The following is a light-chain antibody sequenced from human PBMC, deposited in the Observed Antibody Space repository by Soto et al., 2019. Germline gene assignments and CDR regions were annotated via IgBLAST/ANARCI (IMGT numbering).Light chain of an antibody. V-gene: IGLV2-23*02. CDR1: SSDVGSYNL. CDR3: CSYADRTTPYV. CDR2: EVS. Sequence: QSALTQPASVSGSPGQSISISCTGTSSDVGSYNLVSWYQHHPGKAPKLMIYEVSERPSGVSNRFSGSKSGNTASLTISGLQAEDEADYYCCSYADRTTPYVFGPGTKVTVL. J-gene: IGLJ1*01.